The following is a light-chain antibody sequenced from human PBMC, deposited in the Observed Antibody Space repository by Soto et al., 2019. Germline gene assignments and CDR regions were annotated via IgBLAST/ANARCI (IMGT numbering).Light chain of an antibody. J-gene: IGKJ1*01. CDR2: GAS. CDR3: QQRSNWPRT. V-gene: IGKV3D-20*02. Sequence: DIVLTQSPGPLSLSPGERATLSCKSSQSVSSSYLAWYQQKPGQAPRLLIYGASSRATGIPDRFSATGSETDFTLTISGLQSEDAAVYFCQQRSNWPRTLGQGTKVDI. CDR1: QSVSSSY.